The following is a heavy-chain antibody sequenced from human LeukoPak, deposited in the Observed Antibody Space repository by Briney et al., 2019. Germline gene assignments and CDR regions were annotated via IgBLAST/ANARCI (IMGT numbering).Heavy chain of an antibody. CDR2: VIPIFGTA. CDR3: ASRLYCSNTRCRNFPFAY. J-gene: IGHJ4*02. V-gene: IGHV1-69*13. Sequence: SSVKVSSKASVGTFSSYAINGVEQAPGQGLAWMGGVIPIFGTANYAQKFQDKVTITADESTSTAYMELSSLRSEDTAIYYCASRLYCSNTRCRNFPFAYWGQGTLVTVSS. CDR1: VGTFSSYA. D-gene: IGHD2-2*01.